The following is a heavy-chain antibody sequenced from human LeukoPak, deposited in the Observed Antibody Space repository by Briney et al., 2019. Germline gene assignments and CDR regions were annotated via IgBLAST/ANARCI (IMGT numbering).Heavy chain of an antibody. D-gene: IGHD5-18*01. V-gene: IGHV4-34*01. CDR1: GFTFSSYS. CDR2: INHSGST. J-gene: IGHJ4*02. CDR3: ARSRWIRSYFDY. Sequence: GSLRLSCAASGFTFSSYSMNWVRQPPGKGLEWIGEINHSGSTNYNPSLKSRVTISVDTSKNQFSLKLSSVTAADTAVYYCARSRWIRSYFDYWGQGTLVTVSS.